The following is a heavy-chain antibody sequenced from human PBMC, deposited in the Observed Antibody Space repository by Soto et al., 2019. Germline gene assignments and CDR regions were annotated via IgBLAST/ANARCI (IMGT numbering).Heavy chain of an antibody. CDR3: ASMTTVATVAFDI. Sequence: QITLKESGPTQVNPTQTLTLTCTASGLSFGTSGVGVGWIRQPPGEALEWLALIYWNDDKRYSPSLKSSLTITKDTSKNQVVLTKTNVDPVDTATYYCASMTTVATVAFDIWGQGTMVTVSS. D-gene: IGHD4-17*01. CDR1: GLSFGTSGVG. J-gene: IGHJ3*02. CDR2: IYWNDDK. V-gene: IGHV2-5*01.